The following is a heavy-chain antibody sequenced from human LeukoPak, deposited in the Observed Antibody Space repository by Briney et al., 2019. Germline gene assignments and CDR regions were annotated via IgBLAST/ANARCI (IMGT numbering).Heavy chain of an antibody. CDR3: ARGGDYVGDAFDI. CDR1: GGSISSYY. D-gene: IGHD4-17*01. Sequence: SETLSLTCTVSGGSISSYYWSWIRQPPGKGLEWIGYIYYSGSTNYNPSLKSRVTISVDTSENQFSLKLSSVTAADRAVYYCARGGDYVGDAFDIWGQGTLVTVSS. CDR2: IYYSGST. V-gene: IGHV4-59*12. J-gene: IGHJ3*02.